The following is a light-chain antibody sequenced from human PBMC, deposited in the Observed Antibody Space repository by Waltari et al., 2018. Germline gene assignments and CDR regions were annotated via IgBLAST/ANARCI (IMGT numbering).Light chain of an antibody. CDR3: ASWTSSSTLA. V-gene: IGLV2-14*03. Sequence: QSALTQPASVSGSPGQWITISCTGSNRDVGGYDHVPWYQQHPCKAPKLVIYDVKQRPSGASNRVSGSKSGNTAPLTISGLQIEDEADYYCASWTSSSTLAFGGGTKLTVL. J-gene: IGLJ2*01. CDR2: DVK. CDR1: NRDVGGYDH.